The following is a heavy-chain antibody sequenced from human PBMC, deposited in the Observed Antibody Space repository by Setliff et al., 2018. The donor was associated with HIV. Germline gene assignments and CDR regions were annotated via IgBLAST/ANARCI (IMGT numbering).Heavy chain of an antibody. CDR3: ARGDFDL. CDR2: INPNSGGT. D-gene: IGHD3-9*01. V-gene: IGHV1-2*02. CDR1: GYTFTGSF. J-gene: IGHJ1*01. Sequence: ASVKVSCKSSGYTFTGSFMHWVRQAPGQGLEWMGWINPNSGGTNYEQKFQGRVTMTEDTSTDTAYMELNSLRSEDTAMFYCARGDFDLWGQGTLVTVS.